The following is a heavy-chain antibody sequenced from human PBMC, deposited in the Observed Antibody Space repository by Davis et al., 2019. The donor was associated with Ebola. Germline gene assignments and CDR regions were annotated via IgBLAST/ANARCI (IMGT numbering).Heavy chain of an antibody. Sequence: PGGSLRLSCAAPGFTFSSYWMSWARQAPGKGLEWVANMKQDGSEKNYVDSVKGRFTISRDNAKSTLFLQMNSLRAEDTAVYYCARTFSSGFSYAFDFWGQGTMVTVSS. CDR1: GFTFSSYW. V-gene: IGHV3-7*03. CDR2: MKQDGSEK. CDR3: ARTFSSGFSYAFDF. D-gene: IGHD3-3*01. J-gene: IGHJ3*01.